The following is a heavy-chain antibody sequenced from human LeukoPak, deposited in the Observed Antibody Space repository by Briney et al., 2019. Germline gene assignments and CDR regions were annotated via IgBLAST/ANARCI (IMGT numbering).Heavy chain of an antibody. CDR3: TTERGGSYNDC. J-gene: IGHJ4*02. Sequence: ASVKVSCKASGYTFTSYGISWVRQAPGQGLEWVGLVKSTGGSTTYAQQFQGRVTMTRDTSTSTFYMELSSLRSEDTAIYYCTTERGGSYNDCWGQGTLVTVSS. CDR2: VKSTGGST. V-gene: IGHV1-46*01. CDR1: GYTFTSYG. D-gene: IGHD1-26*01.